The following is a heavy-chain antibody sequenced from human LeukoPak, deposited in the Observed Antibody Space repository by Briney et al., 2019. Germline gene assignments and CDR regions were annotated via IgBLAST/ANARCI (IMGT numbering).Heavy chain of an antibody. CDR1: GGTFSSYA. Sequence: GASVKVSCKASGGTFSSYAISWVRQAPGQGLEWMGGIIPIFGTANYAQKFQGRVTITADESTSTAYMELRSLRSDDTAVYYCARAVGPYGDANYNYYYYYYMDVWGKGTTVTISS. V-gene: IGHV1-69*01. CDR3: ARAVGPYGDANYNYYYYYYMDV. D-gene: IGHD4-17*01. CDR2: IIPIFGTA. J-gene: IGHJ6*03.